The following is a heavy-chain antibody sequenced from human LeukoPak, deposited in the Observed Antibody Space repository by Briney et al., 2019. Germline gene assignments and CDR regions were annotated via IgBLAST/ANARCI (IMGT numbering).Heavy chain of an antibody. CDR3: ARHDTAMATDYGMDA. CDR1: GFTFSSYW. J-gene: IGHJ6*02. V-gene: IGHV3-74*01. D-gene: IGHD5-18*01. CDR2: INSGGTT. Sequence: TGGSLRLSCAASGFTFSSYWMHWVRQAPGKGLVWVSRINSGGTTYYADSVKGRFTISRDNAKNSLYLQMNSLRAEDTAVYYCARHDTAMATDYGMDAWGQGTTVTVSS.